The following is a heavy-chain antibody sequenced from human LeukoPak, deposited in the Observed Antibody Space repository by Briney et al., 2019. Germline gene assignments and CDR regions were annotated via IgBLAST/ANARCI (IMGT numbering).Heavy chain of an antibody. J-gene: IGHJ4*02. V-gene: IGHV3-49*03. CDR1: GFTFSSYS. CDR2: IRSKAYGGTT. CDR3: TTHDYGDY. Sequence: GGSLRLSCAASGFTFSSYSMSWFRQAPGKGLEWVGFIRSKAYGGTTEYAASVKGRFTISRDDSKSIAYLQMNSLKTEDTAVYYCTTHDYGDYWGQGTLVTVSS.